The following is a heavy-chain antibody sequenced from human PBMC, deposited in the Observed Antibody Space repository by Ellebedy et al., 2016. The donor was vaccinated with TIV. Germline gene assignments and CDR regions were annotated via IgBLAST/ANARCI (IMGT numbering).Heavy chain of an antibody. J-gene: IGHJ4*02. V-gene: IGHV3-30-3*01. CDR1: GFTFSSHA. Sequence: GESLKISCAATGFTFSSHAMHWVCQAPGQGLEWVALISYDGNYKNYPDSVKGRFTISRDNSKNTLYLQMDSLRVEDTAVYYCLAEYGARSFDSWGQGTLITVSS. CDR3: LAEYGARSFDS. CDR2: ISYDGNYK. D-gene: IGHD4-17*01.